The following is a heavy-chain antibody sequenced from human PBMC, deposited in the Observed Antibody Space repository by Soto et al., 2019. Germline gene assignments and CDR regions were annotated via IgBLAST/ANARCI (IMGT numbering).Heavy chain of an antibody. CDR1: GGSISSGGYY. Sequence: SETLSLTCTVSGGSISSGGYYWSWIRQPPGKGLEWIGYIYYSGSTNYNPSLKSRVTISVDTSKNQFSLKLSSVTAADTAVYYCARAGYYDFLASAFDIWGQGTMVTVSS. J-gene: IGHJ3*02. CDR3: ARAGYYDFLASAFDI. CDR2: IYYSGST. D-gene: IGHD3-22*01. V-gene: IGHV4-61*08.